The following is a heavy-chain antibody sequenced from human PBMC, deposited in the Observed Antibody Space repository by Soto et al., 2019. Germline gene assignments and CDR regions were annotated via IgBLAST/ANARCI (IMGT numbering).Heavy chain of an antibody. Sequence: PSETLSLTCTVSGASVDSAGYFFTCIRQRPGKGLELIGHINYSGSTDHTPSLRSRLMVSIDTSKNQFSLKLNSVTAADTAIYYCARGTGLSYTYGIDDWGQGTLV. J-gene: IGHJ1*01. V-gene: IGHV4-31*03. D-gene: IGHD5-18*01. CDR2: INYSGST. CDR1: GASVDSAGYF. CDR3: ARGTGLSYTYGIDD.